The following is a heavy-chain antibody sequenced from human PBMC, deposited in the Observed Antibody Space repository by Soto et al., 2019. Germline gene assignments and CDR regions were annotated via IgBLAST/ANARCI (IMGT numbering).Heavy chain of an antibody. D-gene: IGHD4-17*01. CDR3: AGEGIMYVDYRSMDV. CDR2: LSSSSSYI. Sequence: EVQLVESGGGLVKPGGSLRLSCAASGFTFSSYNMNWVRHAPGKGLEWVSSLSSSSSYIYYSDSVKCRFTISRDNAKNSLYLQMNSLRAEDTAVYYWAGEGIMYVDYRSMDVWGKGTTVTVSS. V-gene: IGHV3-21*01. J-gene: IGHJ6*03. CDR1: GFTFSSYN.